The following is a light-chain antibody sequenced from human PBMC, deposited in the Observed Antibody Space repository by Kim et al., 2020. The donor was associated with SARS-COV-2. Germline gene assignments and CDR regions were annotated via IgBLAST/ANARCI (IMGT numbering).Light chain of an antibody. J-gene: IGLJ3*02. V-gene: IGLV2-18*02. CDR3: SSFTSSTTWV. Sequence: SALTQPPSVSGSPGQSVTISCTGTSSDVGGYNRVSWYQQPPGTAPKLMIYEVTNRPSGVPDRFSGSKSGNTASQTISGLLAEDEGDYYCSSFTSSTTWVFGGGTQLTVL. CDR2: EVT. CDR1: SSDVGGYNR.